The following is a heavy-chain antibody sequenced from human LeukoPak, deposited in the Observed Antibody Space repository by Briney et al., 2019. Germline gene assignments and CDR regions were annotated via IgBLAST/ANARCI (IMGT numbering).Heavy chain of an antibody. D-gene: IGHD2-2*01. V-gene: IGHV3-48*04. CDR1: GFTFSSYI. CDR2: ISSSSSTI. Sequence: GGSLRLSCAASGFTFSSYIMNWVRQAPGKGLEWVSYISSSSSTIYYADSVKGRFTLSRDNAKNSLYLQMNSLRAEDTAVYYCASTGRYCTSTSCSYYFHYWGQGTLVTVSS. CDR3: ASTGRYCTSTSCSYYFHY. J-gene: IGHJ4*02.